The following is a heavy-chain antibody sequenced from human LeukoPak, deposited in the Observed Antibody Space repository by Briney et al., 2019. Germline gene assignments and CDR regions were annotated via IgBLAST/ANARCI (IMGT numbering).Heavy chain of an antibody. J-gene: IGHJ4*02. CDR2: INWDGGAT. D-gene: IGHD6-13*01. V-gene: IGHV3-20*04. Sequence: GGSLRLSCTDSGNDSDDYGMSWVRQAPRKGLEWVAGINWDGGATAYSDSVKGRFTITRDHAKNSLLLQMESLRAEDTGLYFCARDLSSSWYSLGYWGQGIPVTVSS. CDR3: ARDLSSSWYSLGY. CDR1: GNDSDDYG.